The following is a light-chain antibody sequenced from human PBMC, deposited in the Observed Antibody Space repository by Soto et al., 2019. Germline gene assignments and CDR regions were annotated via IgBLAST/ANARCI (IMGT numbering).Light chain of an antibody. J-gene: IGKJ5*01. CDR3: QQSYGTPIT. Sequence: DIQMTQSPSSLSASVGDRVTITCRASQSINTYLNWYQQKPGKAPKLLIYAASSLQSGVPSRFSGSGSGTDFTLTISSLQREDFATYYCQQSYGTPITFGQGTRLEIK. V-gene: IGKV1-39*01. CDR1: QSINTY. CDR2: AAS.